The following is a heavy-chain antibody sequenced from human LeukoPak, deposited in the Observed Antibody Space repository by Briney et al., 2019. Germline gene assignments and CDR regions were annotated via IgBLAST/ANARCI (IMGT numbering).Heavy chain of an antibody. V-gene: IGHV4-31*03. CDR1: GGSISSGGYY. CDR3: ARDRPDIVVVPDASGGMDV. D-gene: IGHD2-2*01. CDR2: TYYSGST. J-gene: IGHJ6*02. Sequence: SETLSLTCTVSGGSISSGGYYWSWIRQHPGKGLEWIGYTYYSGSTYYNPSLKSRVTISVDTSKNQFSLKLSSVTAADTAVYYCARDRPDIVVVPDASGGMDVWGQGTTVTVSS.